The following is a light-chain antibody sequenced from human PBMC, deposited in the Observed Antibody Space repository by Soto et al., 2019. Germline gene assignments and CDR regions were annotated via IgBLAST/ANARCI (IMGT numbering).Light chain of an antibody. CDR2: GAA. Sequence: DIQLTQSPSSLSASVGDRVTITCRASQDFSSWLVWYQQKPGQAPKLLIYGAATLPSGVPSRFSGSGSGTDFTLTISSLQPEDFATYYCQQANSFPFTFGGGTKVEI. CDR3: QQANSFPFT. J-gene: IGKJ4*01. CDR1: QDFSSW. V-gene: IGKV1D-12*01.